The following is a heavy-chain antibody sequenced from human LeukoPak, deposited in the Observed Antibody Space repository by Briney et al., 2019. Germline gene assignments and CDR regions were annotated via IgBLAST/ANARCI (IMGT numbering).Heavy chain of an antibody. CDR3: ARGYCSSTSCYYFDY. CDR1: GGSISSGGYY. Sequence: SETLSLTCTVSGGSISSGGYYWSWIRQPPGKGLEWIGYIYYSGSTYYNPSLKSRVTISVDTSKNQFSLKLSSVTAADTAVYYCARGYCSSTSCYYFDYWGQGTLVTVSS. J-gene: IGHJ4*02. V-gene: IGHV4-30-4*08. D-gene: IGHD2-2*01. CDR2: IYYSGST.